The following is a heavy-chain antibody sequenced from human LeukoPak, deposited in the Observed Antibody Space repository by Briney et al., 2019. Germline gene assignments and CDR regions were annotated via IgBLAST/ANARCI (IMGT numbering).Heavy chain of an antibody. Sequence: PSETLSLTCAVSGGSISSTSYYWGWIRQPPGKGLEWIGSIYYSGSTYYNPSLKSRVTISVDTSKNQFSLKLSSVTAADTAVYYCARVYRGIPTDWGQGTLVTVSS. CDR2: IYYSGST. D-gene: IGHD3-10*01. CDR3: ARVYRGIPTD. J-gene: IGHJ4*02. CDR1: GGSISSTSYY. V-gene: IGHV4-39*07.